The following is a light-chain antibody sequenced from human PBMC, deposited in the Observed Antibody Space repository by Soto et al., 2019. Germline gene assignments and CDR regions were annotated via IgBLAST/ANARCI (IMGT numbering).Light chain of an antibody. Sequence: QPVLTQPPSVSGAPGQRVTISCTGSTSNIGAGYDVHWFQQLPGTAPKLLIYSSYNRPSGVPDRFSGSKSGTSASLAITGLQAEDEADFYCQSYDSSLSGYVFGTGTKLTVL. J-gene: IGLJ1*01. CDR1: TSNIGAGYD. V-gene: IGLV1-40*01. CDR2: SSY. CDR3: QSYDSSLSGYV.